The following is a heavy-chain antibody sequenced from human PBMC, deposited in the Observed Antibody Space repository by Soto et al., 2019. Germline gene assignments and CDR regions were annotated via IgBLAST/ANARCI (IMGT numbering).Heavy chain of an antibody. CDR3: AKPPWEAADTVYYYYGMDV. D-gene: IGHD6-13*01. V-gene: IGHV3-23*01. CDR2: ISGSGGST. J-gene: IGHJ6*02. Sequence: EVQLLESGGGLVQHGGSLRLSCAASGFTFSSYAMSWVRQAPGKGLEWVSAISGSGGSTYYADSVKGRFTISRDNSKNPLDLQMNSLRAEATAVYYCAKPPWEAADTVYYYYGMDVWGQGTTVTVSS. CDR1: GFTFSSYA.